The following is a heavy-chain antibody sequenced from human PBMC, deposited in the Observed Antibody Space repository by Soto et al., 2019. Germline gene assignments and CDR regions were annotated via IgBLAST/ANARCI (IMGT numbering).Heavy chain of an antibody. D-gene: IGHD3-3*01. J-gene: IGHJ5*02. Sequence: QVQLQESGPGLVKPSETLSLNCTVTGGAISGYYWTWIRQSDGGGLEWIGRIYSSGSTNYNPSLKSRVTISLDTSMNYFSLRLSSVTAADTAVYYCARGQRFSDWFDPWGQGTLVTVSS. CDR2: IYSSGST. CDR3: ARGQRFSDWFDP. V-gene: IGHV4-4*07. CDR1: GGAISGYY.